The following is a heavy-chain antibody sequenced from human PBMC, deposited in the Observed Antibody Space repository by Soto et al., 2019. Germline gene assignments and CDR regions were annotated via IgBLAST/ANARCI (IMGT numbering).Heavy chain of an antibody. J-gene: IGHJ4*02. Sequence: GGSLRLSCAASGFTLSSYAMSWVRQAPGKGLEWVSSISASGGSTYYADSVKGRFTVSRDSFKNTLYLQMNSLRAEDTALYYCAKGYYGDYPFDYWGQGTLVTVSS. CDR1: GFTLSSYA. D-gene: IGHD4-17*01. CDR2: ISASGGST. CDR3: AKGYYGDYPFDY. V-gene: IGHV3-23*01.